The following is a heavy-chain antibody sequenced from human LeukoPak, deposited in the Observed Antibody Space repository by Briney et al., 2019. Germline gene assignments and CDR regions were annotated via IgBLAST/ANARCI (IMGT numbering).Heavy chain of an antibody. CDR1: GGSFSDYY. D-gene: IGHD3-3*01. J-gene: IGHJ4*02. CDR3: ARGGIFGVVKKIKSYFDY. CDR2: INHSGST. V-gene: IGHV4-34*01. Sequence: KPSETLSLTCAVYGGSFSDYYWSWIRQPPGKGLEWIGEINHSGSTNYNPSLKSRVTISVDTSKNQFSLKLSSVTAADTAVYYCARGGIFGVVKKIKSYFDYWGQGTLVTVSS.